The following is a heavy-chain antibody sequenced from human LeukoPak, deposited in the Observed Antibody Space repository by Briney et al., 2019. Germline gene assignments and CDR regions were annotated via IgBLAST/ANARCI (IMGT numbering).Heavy chain of an antibody. CDR2: ISSDGSST. Sequence: GGSLRLSCAASGFTSSSYWMHWVRQAPGKGLVWVSRISSDGSSTSYADSVKGRFTISRDNAKNTVYLQVNSLRAEDTAVYYCARSDYFDYWGQGTLVTVSS. J-gene: IGHJ4*02. CDR3: ARSDYFDY. CDR1: GFTSSSYW. V-gene: IGHV3-74*01.